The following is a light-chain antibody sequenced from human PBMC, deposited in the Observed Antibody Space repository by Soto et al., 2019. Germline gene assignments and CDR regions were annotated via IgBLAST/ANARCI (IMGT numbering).Light chain of an antibody. CDR2: DVS. J-gene: IGLJ1*01. CDR1: SSDVGGYNY. Sequence: QSVLTQPASVSGSPGQSITISCTGTSSDVGGYNYVSWYQQHPGKAPKLMIYDVSNRPSGVSNRFSGSKSGNTGSLTISGLQAEDEADYYCSSYTGSSTYVFGTGTKVTVL. V-gene: IGLV2-14*01. CDR3: SSYTGSSTYV.